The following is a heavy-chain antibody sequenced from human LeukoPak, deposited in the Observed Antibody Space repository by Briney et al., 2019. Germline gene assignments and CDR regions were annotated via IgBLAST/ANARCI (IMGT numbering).Heavy chain of an antibody. CDR2: ITTSNSNI. J-gene: IGHJ4*02. CDR3: ATKRPGAYYFDY. D-gene: IGHD6-25*01. Sequence: GGSLRLSCAASGFTFSSYNMNWVRQAPGKGLEWVAGITTSNSNIYYGGSVKGRFTISRDNSKNTLYLQINNLRAEDTAVYYCATKRPGAYYFDYWGQGTLVTVSS. CDR1: GFTFSSYN. V-gene: IGHV3-21*04.